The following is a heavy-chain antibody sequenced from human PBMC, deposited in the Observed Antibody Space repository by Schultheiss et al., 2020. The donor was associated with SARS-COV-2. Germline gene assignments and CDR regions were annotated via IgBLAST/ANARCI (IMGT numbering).Heavy chain of an antibody. D-gene: IGHD2-2*01. CDR3: ARGYCSSTSCYSPPVYYYYGMDV. V-gene: IGHV4-30-4*01. J-gene: IGHJ6*02. CDR2: IYHSGST. CDR1: GGSISSDDYY. Sequence: SETLSLTCTVSGGSISSDDYYWSWIRQPPGKGLEWIGYIYHSGSTNYNPSLKSRVSLSLDMSKNRFSLKLSSVTAADTAVYYCARGYCSSTSCYSPPVYYYYGMDVWGQGTTVTVSS.